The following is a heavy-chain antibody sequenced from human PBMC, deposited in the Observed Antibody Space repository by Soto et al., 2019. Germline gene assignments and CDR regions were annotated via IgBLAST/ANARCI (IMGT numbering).Heavy chain of an antibody. Sequence: QVQLVESGGGVVQPGRSLRLSCAASGFTFSSYAMHWVRQAPGKGLEWVAVISYDGSNKYYADSVKSRFTISRDNSKNTLYLQMNSLRAEETAVYYCAIPVAGGFDYWGQGTLVTVSS. CDR2: ISYDGSNK. D-gene: IGHD6-19*01. CDR3: AIPVAGGFDY. CDR1: GFTFSSYA. J-gene: IGHJ4*02. V-gene: IGHV3-30-3*01.